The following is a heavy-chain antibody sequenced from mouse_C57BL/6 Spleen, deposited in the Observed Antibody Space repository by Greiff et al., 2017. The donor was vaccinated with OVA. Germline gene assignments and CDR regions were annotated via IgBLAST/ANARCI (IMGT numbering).Heavy chain of an antibody. CDR2: INPNNGGT. Sequence: VQLKQSGPELVKPGASVKMSCKASGYTFTVYNMHWVKQSHGKSLEWIGYINPNNGGTSYNQKFKGKATLTVNKSSSTAYMELRSLTSEDSAVYYCASPYDGPLRGFAYWGQGTLVTVSA. CDR1: GYTFTVYN. J-gene: IGHJ3*01. CDR3: ASPYDGPLRGFAY. V-gene: IGHV1-22*01. D-gene: IGHD2-3*01.